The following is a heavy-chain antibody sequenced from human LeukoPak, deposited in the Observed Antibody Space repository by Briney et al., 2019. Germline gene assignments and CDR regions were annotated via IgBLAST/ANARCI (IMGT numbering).Heavy chain of an antibody. D-gene: IGHD1-26*01. CDR2: ISDSGVAT. Sequence: PGGSLRLSCAASGFTFSTYGMSWVRQAPGKGLERVSGISDSGVATYYADSVKGRFTISRDNSKNTLYLQMNSLGGEDTAIYYCAKDRFRQSGSFFDYWGQGTLVTVSS. J-gene: IGHJ4*02. V-gene: IGHV3-23*01. CDR1: GFTFSTYG. CDR3: AKDRFRQSGSFFDY.